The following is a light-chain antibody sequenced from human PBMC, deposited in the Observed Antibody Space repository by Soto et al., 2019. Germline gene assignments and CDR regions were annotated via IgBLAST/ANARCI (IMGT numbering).Light chain of an antibody. CDR2: DAS. Sequence: EIVLTQSPATLSLSPGERATLSCRASQRVSSYLAWYQQKPGQAPRLLIYDASNRATGIPARFSGSGSGTDFTLTISSLEPEDCAVYYCQQRSNGPPYTFGQGTKLDLK. J-gene: IGKJ2*01. CDR3: QQRSNGPPYT. CDR1: QRVSSY. V-gene: IGKV3-11*01.